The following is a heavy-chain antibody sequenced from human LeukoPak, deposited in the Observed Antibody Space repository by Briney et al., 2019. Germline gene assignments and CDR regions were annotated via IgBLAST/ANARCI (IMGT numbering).Heavy chain of an antibody. V-gene: IGHV5-51*01. CDR3: ARAISTWRDFDY. Sequence: GESLKISCKASGSPFTSYWIGWVRQMPGKGLEWMGIIYPGDSDTRYSPSFQGQVTISADRSITTAYLQWSSLKASDTAMYYCARAISTWRDFDYWGQGRLVSVSS. CDR1: GSPFTSYW. CDR2: IYPGDSDT. J-gene: IGHJ4*02. D-gene: IGHD3-3*02.